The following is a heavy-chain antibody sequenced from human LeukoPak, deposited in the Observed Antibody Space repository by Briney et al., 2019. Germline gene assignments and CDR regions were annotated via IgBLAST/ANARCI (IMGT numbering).Heavy chain of an antibody. Sequence: PGRSLGLSCVASGITFSRHGMDWVRQAPGKGLEWVAVIADDGGVKQYADSVKGRFTVSRDNSKSTLYLQTNGLSVEDTAIYYCAREATWGEWYFDHWGQGTPVTVSS. CDR2: IADDGGVK. D-gene: IGHD3-3*01. J-gene: IGHJ4*02. V-gene: IGHV3-30*03. CDR3: AREATWGEWYFDH. CDR1: GITFSRHG.